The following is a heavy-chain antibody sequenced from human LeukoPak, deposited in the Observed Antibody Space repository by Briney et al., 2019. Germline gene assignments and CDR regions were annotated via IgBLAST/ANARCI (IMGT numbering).Heavy chain of an antibody. CDR1: GYTFTSYD. CDR2: INPNSGGT. V-gene: IGHV1-2*02. Sequence: ASVKVSCKASGYTFTSYDINWVRQAPGQGLEWMGWINPNSGGTNYAQKFQGRVTMTRDTSISTAYMELSRLRSDDTAVYYCARGVPLVYADYWGQGTLVTVSS. D-gene: IGHD2-8*01. CDR3: ARGVPLVYADY. J-gene: IGHJ4*02.